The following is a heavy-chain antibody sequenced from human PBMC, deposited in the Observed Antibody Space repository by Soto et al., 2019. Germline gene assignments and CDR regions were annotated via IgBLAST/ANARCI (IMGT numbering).Heavy chain of an antibody. J-gene: IGHJ4*02. CDR2: SSASGRSR. Sequence: QPGGSLRLSCVASGIEFSNYAMSWVRHAPGKGLEWVSISSASGRSRYHADSVKGRFTISRDNSKNTLYLHMTNLRAEDTAVYYCAKDGNWLDVYFDVWGQGTPVTVSS. CDR1: GIEFSNYA. D-gene: IGHD6-19*01. V-gene: IGHV3-23*01. CDR3: AKDGNWLDVYFDV.